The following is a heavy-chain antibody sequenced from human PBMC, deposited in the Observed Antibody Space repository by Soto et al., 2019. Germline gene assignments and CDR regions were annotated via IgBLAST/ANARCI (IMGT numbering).Heavy chain of an antibody. J-gene: IGHJ3*02. CDR1: GGSISSSSYY. D-gene: IGHD2-2*01. CDR3: ARHERDIVVVPAASTYCSCGSCQDDAFDI. Sequence: SETLSLTCTVSGGSISSSSYYWGWIRQPPGKGLEWIGSIYYSGSTYYNPSLKSRVTISVDTSKNQFSLKLSSVTAADTAVYYCARHERDIVVVPAASTYCSCGSCQDDAFDIWGQGTMVTVSS. V-gene: IGHV4-39*01. CDR2: IYYSGST.